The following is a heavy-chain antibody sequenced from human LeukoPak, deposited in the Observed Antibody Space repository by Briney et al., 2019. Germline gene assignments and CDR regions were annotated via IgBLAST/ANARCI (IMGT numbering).Heavy chain of an antibody. J-gene: IGHJ4*02. CDR1: GFTFSSYW. V-gene: IGHV3-23*01. Sequence: GGSLRLSCAASGFTFSSYWMHWVRQAPGKGLEWVSAISGSGGSTYYADSVKGRFTISRDNSKNTLYLQMNSLRAEDTAVYYCAKDYFWSGYHDYWGQGTLVTVSS. CDR3: AKDYFWSGYHDY. CDR2: ISGSGGST. D-gene: IGHD3-3*01.